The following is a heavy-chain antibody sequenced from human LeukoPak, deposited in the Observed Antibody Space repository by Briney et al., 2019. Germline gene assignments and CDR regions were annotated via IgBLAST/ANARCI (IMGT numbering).Heavy chain of an antibody. CDR1: GGPISSYY. D-gene: IGHD3-10*01. J-gene: IGHJ4*02. V-gene: IGHV4-59*08. CDR3: ARQSDYGSGSYSY. CDR2: IYYSGST. Sequence: SETLSLTCTVSGGPISSYYWRWIQQPPGKGLEWIGYIYYSGSTNYNPSLKSRVTISVDTSKNQFSLKLSSATAADTAVYYCARQSDYGSGSYSYWGQGTLVTVSS.